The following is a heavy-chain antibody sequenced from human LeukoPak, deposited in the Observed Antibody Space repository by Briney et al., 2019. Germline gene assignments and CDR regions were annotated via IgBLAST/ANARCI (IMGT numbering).Heavy chain of an antibody. CDR1: GYTLTELS. CDR3: ATVPTVNLAEYFQH. J-gene: IGHJ1*01. CDR2: FDPEDGET. Sequence: ASVKVSCKVSGYTLTELSMHWVRQAPGKGLEWMGGFDPEDGETIYAQKFQGRVTMTEDASTDTAYMELSSLRSEDTAVYYCATVPTVNLAEYFQHWGQGTLVTVSS. D-gene: IGHD4-11*01. V-gene: IGHV1-24*01.